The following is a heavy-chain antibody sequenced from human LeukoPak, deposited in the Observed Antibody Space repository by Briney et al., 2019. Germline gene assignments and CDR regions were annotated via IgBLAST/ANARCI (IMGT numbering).Heavy chain of an antibody. CDR1: GGSISSYY. CDR3: AREGAPGSFDY. D-gene: IGHD3-16*01. V-gene: IGHV4-59*01. CDR2: IYYSGST. Sequence: SETLSLTCTVSGGSISSYYWSWIRQPPGKGLEWIGYIYYSGSTNYNPSLKSRVTISVDTSKNQFSLKLSSVTAADTAVYYCAREGAPGSFDYWGQGTLVTVSS. J-gene: IGHJ4*02.